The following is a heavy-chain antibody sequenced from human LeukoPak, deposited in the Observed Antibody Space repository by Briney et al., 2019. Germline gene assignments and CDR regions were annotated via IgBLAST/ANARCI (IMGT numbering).Heavy chain of an antibody. J-gene: IGHJ4*02. CDR3: ARGGYYYDSSGYYYYFDY. CDR1: GGSISSYY. Sequence: SETPSLTCTVSGGSISSYYWSWIRQPPGKGLEWIGYIYYSGSTNYNPSLKSRVTISVDTSKNQFSLKLSSVTAADTAVYYCARGGYYYDSSGYYYYFDYWGQGTLVTVSS. D-gene: IGHD3-22*01. V-gene: IGHV4-59*01. CDR2: IYYSGST.